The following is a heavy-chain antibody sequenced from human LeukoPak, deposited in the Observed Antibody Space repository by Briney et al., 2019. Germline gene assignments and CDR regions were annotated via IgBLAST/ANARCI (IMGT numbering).Heavy chain of an antibody. Sequence: SETQSLTCTVSGGSISSSSYYWGWIRQPPGKGLEWIGSIYYSGSTYYNPSLKSRVTISVDTSKNQFSLKLSSVTAADTAVYYCARLGPPCSSTSCYGAFDIWGQGTTVTVSS. D-gene: IGHD2-2*01. J-gene: IGHJ3*02. CDR1: GGSISSSSYY. CDR3: ARLGPPCSSTSCYGAFDI. V-gene: IGHV4-39*01. CDR2: IYYSGST.